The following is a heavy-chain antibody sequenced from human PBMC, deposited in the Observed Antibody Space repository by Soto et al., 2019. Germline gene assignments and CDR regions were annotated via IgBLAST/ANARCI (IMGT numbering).Heavy chain of an antibody. Sequence: ESGGGLVQPGGSLRLSCVASGFTLRTYDMNWVRQAPGKGLQWVSHISSSSAAIVYADSVKGRITISRDNAKNSLYLQMNSLRDEDTAVYYCARGAVAGLYFFDYWGQGILVTVSS. V-gene: IGHV3-48*02. CDR2: ISSSSAAI. CDR3: ARGAVAGLYFFDY. J-gene: IGHJ4*02. CDR1: GFTLRTYD. D-gene: IGHD6-19*01.